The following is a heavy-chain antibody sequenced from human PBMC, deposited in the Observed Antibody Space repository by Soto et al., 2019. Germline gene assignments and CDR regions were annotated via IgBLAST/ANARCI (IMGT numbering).Heavy chain of an antibody. J-gene: IGHJ6*02. CDR3: AREGEMPYYYYGLDV. CDR1: GYTFTTYG. CDR2: ISGYNGHT. D-gene: IGHD3-16*01. Sequence: QVQLVQSGAEVRKPGASVKVSCKASGYTFTTYGISWVRQAPGQGLERMGWISGYNGHTKYAQKFQGRVTMNTDTSTSTVYMDLRSLRSDDTAVYYCAREGEMPYYYYGLDVWGQGTTVTVSS. V-gene: IGHV1-18*01.